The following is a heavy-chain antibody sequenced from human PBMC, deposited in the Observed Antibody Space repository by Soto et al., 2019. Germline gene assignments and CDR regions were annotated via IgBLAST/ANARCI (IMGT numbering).Heavy chain of an antibody. Sequence: QVQLVESGGGVVQPGRSLRLSCVGTGFSFSSYSMHWVRQAPGKGLEWVAVVSFDGNNKYYANSVKDRFTVSRDNSKNSMHVQMNSLKPEDTAVDYGARGRRFENGYSLGFDYWGQGTLVPVSS. V-gene: IGHV3-30-3*01. CDR2: VSFDGNNK. D-gene: IGHD5-18*01. J-gene: IGHJ4*02. CDR1: GFSFSSYS. CDR3: ARGRRFENGYSLGFDY.